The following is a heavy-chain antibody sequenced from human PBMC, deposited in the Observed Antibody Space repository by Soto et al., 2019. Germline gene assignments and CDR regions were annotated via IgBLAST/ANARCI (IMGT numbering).Heavy chain of an antibody. J-gene: IGHJ4*02. CDR1: GGTFSSYT. V-gene: IGHV1-69*02. CDR2: IIPVLDIT. CDR3: ARGERGDFGY. D-gene: IGHD1-1*01. Sequence: QVQLVQSGAEVKKPGSSVKVSCKASGGTFSSYTVTWVRQAPGQGLEWTGRIIPVLDITNHAQKFQRRLTITADKSTSTAYMELSSLTSEATAVYYCARGERGDFGYWGQGTLVTVSS.